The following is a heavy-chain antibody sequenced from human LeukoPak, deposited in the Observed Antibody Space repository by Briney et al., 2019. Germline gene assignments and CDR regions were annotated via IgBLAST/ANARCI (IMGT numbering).Heavy chain of an antibody. D-gene: IGHD3-22*01. CDR2: IYPGDSDT. Sequence: GESLKISCKGSGYSFTSYWIGWARQMPGKGLEWMGIIYPGDSDTRYSPSFQGQVTISADKSISTAYLQWSSLKASDTAMYYCARHPNYYDSSGQVDYWGQGTLVTVSS. CDR1: GYSFTSYW. J-gene: IGHJ4*02. CDR3: ARHPNYYDSSGQVDY. V-gene: IGHV5-51*01.